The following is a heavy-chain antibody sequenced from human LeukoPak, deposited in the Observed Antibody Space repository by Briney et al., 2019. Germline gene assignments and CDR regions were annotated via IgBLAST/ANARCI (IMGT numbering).Heavy chain of an antibody. CDR2: ISSSSSYI. Sequence: GGSLRLSCAASGFTFSSYAMHWVRQAPGKGLEWVSSISSSSSYIYYADSVKGRFTISRDNAKNSLYLQMNSLRAEDTAVYYCARGRTMKAFDYWGQGTLVTVSS. J-gene: IGHJ4*02. V-gene: IGHV3-21*01. CDR3: ARGRTMKAFDY. CDR1: GFTFSSYA.